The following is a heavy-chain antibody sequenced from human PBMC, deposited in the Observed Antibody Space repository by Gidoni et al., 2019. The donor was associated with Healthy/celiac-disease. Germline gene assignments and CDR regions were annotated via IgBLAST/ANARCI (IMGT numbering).Heavy chain of an antibody. D-gene: IGHD2-2*01. CDR3: AKLGYCSSTSCYDYYYGMDV. CDR2: ISWNSGSI. J-gene: IGHJ6*02. Sequence: EVQLVESGGGWVQPGRSLRLSCAASGFTFDDYAMHWVRQAPGKGLEWVSGISWNSGSIGYADSVKGRFTISRDNAKNSLYLQMNSLRAEDTALYYCAKLGYCSSTSCYDYYYGMDVWGQGTTVTVSS. CDR1: GFTFDDYA. V-gene: IGHV3-9*01.